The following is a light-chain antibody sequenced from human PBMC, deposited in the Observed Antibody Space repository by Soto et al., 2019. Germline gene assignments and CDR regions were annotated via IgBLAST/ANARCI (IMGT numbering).Light chain of an antibody. Sequence: QSVLTQSPSASASLGASVKLTCTLSSGHSNYAIAWHQQQSEKGPRFLMNLNSDGSHSKGDGIPDRFSGSSSGAERYLTISSLHSEDEADYYCQTWGSGIVVFGGGTKVTVL. CDR3: QTWGSGIVV. J-gene: IGLJ2*01. CDR1: SGHSNYA. CDR2: LNSDGSH. V-gene: IGLV4-69*01.